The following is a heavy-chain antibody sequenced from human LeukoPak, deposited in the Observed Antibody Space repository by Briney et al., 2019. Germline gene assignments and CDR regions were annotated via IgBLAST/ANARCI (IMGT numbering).Heavy chain of an antibody. J-gene: IGHJ4*02. Sequence: GGSLRLSCAASGFTFSSYAMSWVRQAPGKGLEWVSAISGSGGSTYYADSVKGRFSISRDNSKNTLYLLMNSLRAEDTAVYYCAKDKYSNYFDYWGQGILVTVSS. CDR2: ISGSGGST. D-gene: IGHD4-11*01. CDR3: AKDKYSNYFDY. V-gene: IGHV3-23*01. CDR1: GFTFSSYA.